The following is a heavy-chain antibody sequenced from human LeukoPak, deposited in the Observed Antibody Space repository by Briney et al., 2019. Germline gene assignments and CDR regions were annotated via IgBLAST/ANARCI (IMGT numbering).Heavy chain of an antibody. CDR2: IYYSGTT. CDR3: AREYSSSSGRRAFDV. Sequence: PSETLSLTCTVPGGSISSYYWSWLRQPPGKGLEWIGYIYYSGTTNSNPSLKSRVTISVDTSKNQFSLKLSSVTAADTAVYYCAREYSSSSGRRAFDVWGQGTMVTVSS. V-gene: IGHV4-59*08. CDR1: GGSISSYY. D-gene: IGHD6-6*01. J-gene: IGHJ3*01.